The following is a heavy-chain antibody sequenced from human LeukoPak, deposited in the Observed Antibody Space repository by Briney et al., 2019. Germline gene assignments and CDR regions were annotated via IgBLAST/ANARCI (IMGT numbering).Heavy chain of an antibody. CDR2: ISYDGSNK. J-gene: IGHJ3*02. D-gene: IGHD3-22*01. CDR3: ARVYDSSFITTTDGLDAFDI. CDR1: GFTFSSYA. Sequence: GGSLRLSCAASGFTFSSYAMHWVRQAPGKGLEWVAVISYDGSNKYYADSEKGRFTISRDNYKNTLYLQMNSLRAEDTAVYYCARVYDSSFITTTDGLDAFDIWGQGTMGTVSS. V-gene: IGHV3-30-3*01.